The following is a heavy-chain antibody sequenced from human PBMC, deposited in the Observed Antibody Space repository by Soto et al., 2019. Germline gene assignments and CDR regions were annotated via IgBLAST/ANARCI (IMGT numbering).Heavy chain of an antibody. D-gene: IGHD2-2*01. CDR3: AIDAGLYTPEPDYCSSCAMAV. CDR1: GFTFNTYD. CDR2: IRSSTSHI. J-gene: IGHJ6*02. V-gene: IGHV3-21*01. Sequence: ELQLVESGGALVQPGGSLRLSCVASGFTFNTYDMNWVRQATGKGLEWVASIRSSTSHIHYAYSVKGRVTISRDNATDSLSLQTNSMTPDDTAVYYCAIDAGLYTPEPDYCSSCAMAVWGRGATVTVSS.